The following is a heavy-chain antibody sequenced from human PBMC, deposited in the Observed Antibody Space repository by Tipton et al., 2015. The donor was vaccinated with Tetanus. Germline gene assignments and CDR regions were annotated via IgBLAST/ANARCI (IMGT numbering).Heavy chain of an antibody. CDR1: GFTFSEFTFSNAW. CDR3: TTSGPGASGGDH. CDR2: IKSHIDGGAI. J-gene: IGHJ4*02. D-gene: IGHD3-16*01. Sequence: SLRLSCAGSGFTFSEFTFSNAWMSWVRQAPGKGLEWIGRIKSHIDGGAIDYAAPMKDRFTISRDDSKNTVFLHRNNLRMEATAVFYRTTSGPGASGGDHWGQGTLVTVSA. V-gene: IGHV3-15*01.